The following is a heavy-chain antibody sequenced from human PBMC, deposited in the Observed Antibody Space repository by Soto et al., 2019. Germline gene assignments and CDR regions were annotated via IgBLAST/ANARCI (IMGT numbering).Heavy chain of an antibody. V-gene: IGHV5-51*01. D-gene: IGHD6-13*01. CDR3: ARHVGDSSSWYYYYYGMDV. CDR1: GYSFTSYW. CDR2: IYPGDSDT. J-gene: IGHJ6*02. Sequence: GGSLQISCQVSGYSFTSYWIGWVRQMPGEGLEWMGTIYPGDSDTRYSPSFQGQVTISADKSISTAYLQWSSLKASDTAMYYCARHVGDSSSWYYYYYGMDVWGQGTTVTVSS.